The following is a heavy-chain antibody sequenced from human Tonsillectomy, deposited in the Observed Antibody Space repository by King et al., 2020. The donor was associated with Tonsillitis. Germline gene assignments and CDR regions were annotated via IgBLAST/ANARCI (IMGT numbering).Heavy chain of an antibody. CDR1: GFTFSSYW. D-gene: IGHD3-10*01. CDR3: ARDGVGSDY. Sequence: VQLVESGGGLVQPGGSLRLSCAASGFTFSSYWRAWVRQAPGKGLEGVANMNQDGSEKYYVDSVKGRFTISRDNAKNSLFLQMNSLRAEDTAVYYCARDGVGSDYWGQGTLVTVSS. V-gene: IGHV3-7*01. J-gene: IGHJ4*02. CDR2: MNQDGSEK.